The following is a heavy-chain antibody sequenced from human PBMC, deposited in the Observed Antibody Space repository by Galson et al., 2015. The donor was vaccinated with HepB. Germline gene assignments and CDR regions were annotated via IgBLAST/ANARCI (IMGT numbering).Heavy chain of an antibody. V-gene: IGHV3-33*01. CDR2: IWYDGSSK. CDR1: GFIFSGYG. CDR3: ARAEGRVGATQMDY. J-gene: IGHJ4*02. D-gene: IGHD1-26*01. Sequence: SLRLSCAASGFIFSGYGMHWVRQAPGKGLEWVSVIWYDGSSKYYADSVKGRFTISRDNSENTLYLQMNSLRAEDTAAYYCARAEGRVGATQMDYWGQGTLLTVSS.